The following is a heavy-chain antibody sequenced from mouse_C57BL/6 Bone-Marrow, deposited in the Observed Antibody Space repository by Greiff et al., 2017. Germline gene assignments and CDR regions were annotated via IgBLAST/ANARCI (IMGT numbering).Heavy chain of an antibody. D-gene: IGHD1-1*01. CDR1: GYTFTGYW. V-gene: IGHV1-9*01. CDR2: ILPGSGST. Sequence: VQLQQSGAELMKPGASVTLSCKATGYTFTGYWIEWVKQRPGHGLEWIGEILPGSGSTNYNEKFKGKATFTADTSANTAYMQLSSLTTEDSAIYYCASGLYYYGSKAYWGQGTLVTVSA. CDR3: ASGLYYYGSKAY. J-gene: IGHJ3*01.